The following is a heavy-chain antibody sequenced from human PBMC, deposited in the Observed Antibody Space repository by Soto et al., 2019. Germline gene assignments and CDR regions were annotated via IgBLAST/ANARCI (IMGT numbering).Heavy chain of an antibody. V-gene: IGHV4-39*01. CDR2: LYYSGST. Sequence: SETLSLTCTVSGGSISSSSYDWGWIRQPPGKGLEWIGSLYYSGSTYYNPSLKSRVTISVDTSKNQFSLKLSSVTAADTAVYYCARRSSGPYYYGMDVWGQGTTVTVSS. J-gene: IGHJ6*02. CDR1: GGSISSSSYD. CDR3: ARRSSGPYYYGMDV. D-gene: IGHD6-19*01.